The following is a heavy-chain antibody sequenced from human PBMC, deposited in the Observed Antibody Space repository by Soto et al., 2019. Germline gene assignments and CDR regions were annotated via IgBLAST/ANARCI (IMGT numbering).Heavy chain of an antibody. D-gene: IGHD6-19*01. Sequence: LRLSCAASGFTFSSCAMTWVRQAPGMGLQWVSAISDSGGSTYYADSVRGRFTISRDNSKNTLYLQLNSLGAEDTAVYYCAKDKPAAGSQWLVPIWGRGTLVTVSS. CDR3: AKDKPAAGSQWLVPI. CDR1: GFTFSSCA. J-gene: IGHJ4*02. CDR2: ISDSGGST. V-gene: IGHV3-23*01.